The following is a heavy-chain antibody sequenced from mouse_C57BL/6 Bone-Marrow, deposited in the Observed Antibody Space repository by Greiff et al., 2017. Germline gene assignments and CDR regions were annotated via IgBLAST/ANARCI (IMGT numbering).Heavy chain of an antibody. Sequence: QVQLQQSGPELVKPGASVKISCKASGYTFTDYYINWVKQRPGQGLEWIGWIFPGSGSTYYNEKFKGKATLTVDKSSSTAYLQLSSLTSEDTAVYYCTPYGNYDFDYWGQGTTLTVSS. D-gene: IGHD2-1*01. CDR3: TPYGNYDFDY. V-gene: IGHV1-75*01. J-gene: IGHJ2*01. CDR1: GYTFTDYY. CDR2: IFPGSGST.